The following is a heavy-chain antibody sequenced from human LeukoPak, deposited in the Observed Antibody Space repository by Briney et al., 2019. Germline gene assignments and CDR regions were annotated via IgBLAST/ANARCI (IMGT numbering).Heavy chain of an antibody. J-gene: IGHJ4*02. V-gene: IGHV3-23*01. D-gene: IGHD3-9*01. CDR1: GFTFSSYA. CDR2: IGASGGST. Sequence: PGGSLRLSCVASGFTFSSYATSWVRQAPGKGLEWVSGIGASGGSTYYADSVKGRFTISRDNSKNTLYLQMNSLRTEDTAVYYCAKAAGYDILTGLDYWGQGTLVTVSS. CDR3: AKAAGYDILTGLDY.